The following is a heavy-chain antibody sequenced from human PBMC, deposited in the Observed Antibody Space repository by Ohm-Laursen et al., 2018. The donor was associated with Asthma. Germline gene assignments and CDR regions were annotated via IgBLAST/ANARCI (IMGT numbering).Heavy chain of an antibody. Sequence: SVKVSCKASGGTFSSYAISWVRQAPGQGLEWMGGIIPIFGTANYAQKFQGRVTITADESTSTAYMELSSLRSEDTAVYYCARDSGSYYPLFDYWGQGTLVTVSS. CDR2: IIPIFGTA. CDR3: ARDSGSYYPLFDY. V-gene: IGHV1-69*13. CDR1: GGTFSSYA. J-gene: IGHJ4*02. D-gene: IGHD1-26*01.